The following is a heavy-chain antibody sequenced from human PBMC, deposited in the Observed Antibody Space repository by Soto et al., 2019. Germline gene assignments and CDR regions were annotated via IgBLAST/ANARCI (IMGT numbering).Heavy chain of an antibody. CDR3: AKSSGRALAGTPLDS. D-gene: IGHD6-19*01. J-gene: IGHJ4*02. CDR2: ISASGDIS. V-gene: IGHV3-23*01. CDR1: GFTFTSFS. Sequence: EVSLLESGGGLVQPGGSLRLSCAASGFTFTSFSMSWVHQAPGKGLERVSGISASGDISYSGSTARGRVTTSRDTSKNTVYLQMDILIAEDTAVYFWAKSSGRALAGTPLDSWGQGTPVTVFS.